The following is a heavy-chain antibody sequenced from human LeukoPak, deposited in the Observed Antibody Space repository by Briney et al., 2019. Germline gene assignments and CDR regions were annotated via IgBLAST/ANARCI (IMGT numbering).Heavy chain of an antibody. D-gene: IGHD3-22*01. J-gene: IGHJ5*02. CDR1: GGSISSGDYY. CDR3: ARGGYYYDSSGYYTPFDP. Sequence: PSETLSLTCTVSGGSISSGDYYWSWIRQPPGKGLEWLGYIYYSGSTYYNPSLKSRVTISVDTSKNQFSLKLSSVTAADTAVYYCARGGYYYDSSGYYTPFDPWGQGTLVTVSS. V-gene: IGHV4-30-4*08. CDR2: IYYSGST.